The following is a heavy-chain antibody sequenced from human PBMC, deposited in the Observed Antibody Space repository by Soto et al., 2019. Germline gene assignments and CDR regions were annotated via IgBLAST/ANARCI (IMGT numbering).Heavy chain of an antibody. CDR2: IYYTGSS. V-gene: IGHV4-59*01. D-gene: IGHD1-26*01. J-gene: IGHJ5*02. Sequence: SETLSLTCTVSGGSISSSYWSWIRQPPGKGLEWIGYIYYTGSSNYNPSLKSRVTISLDTSKNQFSLKLNSVTAADTAVYYCARWDLLNWFDPWGQGTLVTVSS. CDR3: ARWDLLNWFDP. CDR1: GGSISSSY.